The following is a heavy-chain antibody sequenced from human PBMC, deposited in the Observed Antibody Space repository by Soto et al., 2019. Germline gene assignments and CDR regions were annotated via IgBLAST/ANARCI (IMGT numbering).Heavy chain of an antibody. J-gene: IGHJ6*02. Sequence: SSETLSLTCAVSGGSISSSNWWSWVRQPPGKGPEWIGEIYHSGSTNYNPSLKSRVTISVDKSKNQFSLKLSSVTAADTAVYYCARTHSGYCSGGSCLHYYYYYGMDVWGQGTTVTVSS. CDR2: IYHSGST. CDR1: GGSISSSNW. D-gene: IGHD2-15*01. V-gene: IGHV4-4*02. CDR3: ARTHSGYCSGGSCLHYYYYYGMDV.